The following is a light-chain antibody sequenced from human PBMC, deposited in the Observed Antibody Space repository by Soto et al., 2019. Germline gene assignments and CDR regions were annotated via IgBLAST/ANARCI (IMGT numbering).Light chain of an antibody. V-gene: IGKV1-5*01. CDR1: QSISSW. CDR3: QQYNSYRT. J-gene: IGKJ1*01. Sequence: DIQMTQSPATLSASVGDRVTITCRASQSISSWLAWYQQKPGKAPKLLIYDASNLESGVPSRFSGSGSGTEFTLTISSVHPEDFGIYYCQQYNSYRTFGQGTKVDIK. CDR2: DAS.